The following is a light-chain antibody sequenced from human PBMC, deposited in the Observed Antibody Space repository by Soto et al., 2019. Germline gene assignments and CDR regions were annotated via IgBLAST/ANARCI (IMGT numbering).Light chain of an antibody. CDR2: AAS. Sequence: DIQMTQSPSSLSASVGDRVTITCRASQNINTYLNWYQQKPGKAPKLLIFAASSLQSGVPSRFSGSGSRTDFSLTISSLQPEYFATYYCQQSSTAPFTFGPGTTVDIK. J-gene: IGKJ3*01. CDR1: QNINTY. CDR3: QQSSTAPFT. V-gene: IGKV1-39*01.